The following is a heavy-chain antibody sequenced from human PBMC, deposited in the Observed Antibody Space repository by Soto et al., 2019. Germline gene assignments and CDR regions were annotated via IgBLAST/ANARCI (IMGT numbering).Heavy chain of an antibody. CDR2: IIPIFGTA. J-gene: IGHJ3*02. Sequence: QVQLVQSGAEVKKPGSSVRVSCKASGGTFSSYAISWVRQAPGQGLEWMGGIIPIFGTANYAQKFQGRVTITADKSTSTAYMELSSLRSEDTAVYYCARDLRRGFLRAFDIWGQGTMVTVSS. D-gene: IGHD3-3*01. CDR3: ARDLRRGFLRAFDI. V-gene: IGHV1-69*06. CDR1: GGTFSSYA.